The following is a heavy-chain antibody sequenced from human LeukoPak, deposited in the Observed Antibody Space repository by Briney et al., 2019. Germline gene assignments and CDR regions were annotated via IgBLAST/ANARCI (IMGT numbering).Heavy chain of an antibody. Sequence: ASVKVSCKCTLYIHTQYFMHELGQAPGQGLEWMGWINPNSGGTNYAQKFQGRVTMTRDTSISTAYMELSSLRSDDTAVYYSARELIPNHIAMSMSRAFDIWGQGTMVTVSS. CDR2: INPNSGGT. CDR1: LYIHTQYF. D-gene: IGHD5-18*01. V-gene: IGHV1-2*02. CDR3: ARELIPNHIAMSMSRAFDI. J-gene: IGHJ3*02.